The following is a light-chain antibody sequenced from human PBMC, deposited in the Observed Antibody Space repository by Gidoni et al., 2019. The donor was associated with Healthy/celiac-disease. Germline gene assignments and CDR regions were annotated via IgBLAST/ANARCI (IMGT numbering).Light chain of an antibody. Sequence: QSVLTHPPSVSAAPGQKLTISCSGSSSNIGNNYVSWYQQLPGTAPKLLIYDNNKRPSGIPDRFSGSKSGTSATLGITGLQTGDEADYYCGTWDSSLSAFYVFGTGTKVTVL. CDR3: GTWDSSLSAFYV. V-gene: IGLV1-51*01. CDR2: DNN. CDR1: SSNIGNNY. J-gene: IGLJ1*01.